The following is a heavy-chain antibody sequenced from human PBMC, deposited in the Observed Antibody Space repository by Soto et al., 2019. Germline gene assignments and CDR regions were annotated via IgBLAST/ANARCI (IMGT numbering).Heavy chain of an antibody. J-gene: IGHJ6*02. V-gene: IGHV3-49*04. Sequence: SLRLSCTASGFTFGDYAMSWVRQATGERQVWVDFIRSNAYGGTTDYSATVKGRCTISRDDSKGIACLQMNILKTEDTAVYYCTITTGVVPAAIRYYYYAMDVWGQGTTVTV. CDR1: GFTFGDYA. CDR2: IRSNAYGGTT. D-gene: IGHD2-2*01. CDR3: TITTGVVPAAIRYYYYAMDV.